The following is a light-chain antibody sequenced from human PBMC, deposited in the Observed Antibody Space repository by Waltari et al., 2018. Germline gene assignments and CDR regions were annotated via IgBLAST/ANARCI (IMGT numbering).Light chain of an antibody. V-gene: IGLV2-14*03. CDR2: DVS. CDR1: TSDLGGYNY. J-gene: IGLJ3*02. CDR3: CSFTSSSTWV. Sequence: QSALTQPASVSGSPGQSITSSCTGTTSDLGGYNYVSWYQQHPGKAPKLIIFDVSSRPSGVSNRFSGSKSANTASLIISGLQAEDEADYYCCSFTSSSTWVFGGGTKLTVL.